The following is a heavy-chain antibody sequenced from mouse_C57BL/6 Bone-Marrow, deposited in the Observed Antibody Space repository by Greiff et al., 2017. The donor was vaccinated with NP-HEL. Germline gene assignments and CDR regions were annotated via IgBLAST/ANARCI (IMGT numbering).Heavy chain of an antibody. CDR2: IYPGGGYT. V-gene: IGHV1-63*01. Sequence: QVQLQQSGAELVRPGTSVKMSCKASGYTFTNYWIGWAKQRPGHGLEWIGDIYPGGGYTNYNEKFKGKATLTADKSSSTAYMQFSSLTSEDSAIYYCARGGPSYAMDDWGQGTSVTVSS. CDR3: ARGGPSYAMDD. CDR1: GYTFTNYW. J-gene: IGHJ4*01.